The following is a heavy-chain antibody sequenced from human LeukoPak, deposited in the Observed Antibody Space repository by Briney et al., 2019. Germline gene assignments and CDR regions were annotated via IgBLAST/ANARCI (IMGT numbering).Heavy chain of an antibody. Sequence: SETLSLTCAVSGYSISSGCYWGWIRQPPGKGLEWIGSIYHSGSTYYNPSLKSRVTISVDTSKNQFSLKLSSVTAADTAVYYCASRRLGATPGHDAFDIWGQGTMVTVSS. V-gene: IGHV4-38-2*01. J-gene: IGHJ3*02. CDR1: GYSISSGCY. CDR2: IYHSGST. D-gene: IGHD1-26*01. CDR3: ASRRLGATPGHDAFDI.